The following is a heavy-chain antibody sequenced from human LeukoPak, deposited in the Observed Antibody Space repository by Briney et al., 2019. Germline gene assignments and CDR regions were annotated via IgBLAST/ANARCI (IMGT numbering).Heavy chain of an antibody. CDR3: ARGLGGL. V-gene: IGHV3-74*01. D-gene: IGHD3-16*01. J-gene: IGHJ3*01. CDR1: GFTLSNHW. Sequence: GGSLRLSCAASGFTLSNHWMHWVRHAPGKGLVWISRINGDGTLTIYADSVKGRFTISRDNAKNTLYLQMNSLRAEDTAVFYCARGLGGLWGQGTMVTVSS. CDR2: INGDGTLT.